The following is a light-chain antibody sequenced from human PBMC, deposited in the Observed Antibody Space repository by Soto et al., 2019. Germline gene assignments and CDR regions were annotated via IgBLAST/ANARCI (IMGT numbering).Light chain of an antibody. Sequence: QSALTQPASVSGSPGQSITISCTGTSSDVGGYNYVSWYQQHPGKAPKLMIYEVSNRPSGVSNRFSGSNSGKTASLTISGLQAEDEADYYCSSYISSSTLVFGTGTKVTVL. J-gene: IGLJ1*01. CDR3: SSYISSSTLV. V-gene: IGLV2-14*01. CDR2: EVS. CDR1: SSDVGGYNY.